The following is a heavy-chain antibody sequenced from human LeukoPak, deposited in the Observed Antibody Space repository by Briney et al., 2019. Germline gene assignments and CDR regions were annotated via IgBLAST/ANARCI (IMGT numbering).Heavy chain of an antibody. J-gene: IGHJ4*02. CDR3: AKGRSEVVPAAINY. CDR1: GFTLNSYA. Sequence: GGSLRLSCAASGFTLNSYAMSWVRQVPGKGLEWVSVISGSGDTTYYAHSVKGRFTISRDNSKNTLFLQMNSLRAEDTAIYYCAKGRSEVVPAAINYWGQGILVTVSS. CDR2: ISGSGDTT. V-gene: IGHV3-23*01. D-gene: IGHD2-2*02.